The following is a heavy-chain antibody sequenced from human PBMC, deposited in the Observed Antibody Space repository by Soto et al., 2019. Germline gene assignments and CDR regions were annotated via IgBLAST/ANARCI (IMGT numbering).Heavy chain of an antibody. CDR1: GYTCTSYY. CDR3: ARGNLRLEGLSGGMDV. V-gene: IGHV1-46*01. J-gene: IGHJ6*02. CDR2: INPSGGST. Sequence: ASVKAFCKASGYTCTSYYMNWVRQSPGQGFEWMGIINPSGGSTSDAQKFKGRVTMKRDTSTRKVYIELSSLRSEDTAAYYCARGNLRLEGLSGGMDVWGQGTTVTISS. D-gene: IGHD3-3*01.